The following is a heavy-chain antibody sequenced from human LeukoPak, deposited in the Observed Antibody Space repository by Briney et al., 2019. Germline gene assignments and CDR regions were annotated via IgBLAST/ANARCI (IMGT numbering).Heavy chain of an antibody. CDR3: ATVQGTVSGPLDF. D-gene: IGHD6-19*01. CDR1: GYSISSGYY. J-gene: IGHJ4*02. CDR2: FYHSGST. Sequence: SETLSLTCTVSGYSISSGYYWGWVRQPPGKGLEWIVSFYHSGSTYYNPSLKSRVTISIDTSQNQFPLKLSSVTAADTAVYYCATVQGTVSGPLDFWGQGTLVTVSS. V-gene: IGHV4-38-2*02.